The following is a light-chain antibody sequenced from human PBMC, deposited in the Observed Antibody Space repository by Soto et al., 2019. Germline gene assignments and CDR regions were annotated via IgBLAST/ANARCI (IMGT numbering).Light chain of an antibody. Sequence: DIQMTQSPSSLSASVGDRVTITCSASQGTSNNLARYQQKPGKVPKLLIYAASTSQAGVPSWFSGSGSCADFTLTISSLQPEEVATYYGQEYNSGPKTFGQGTKVEIK. CDR1: QGTSNN. CDR2: AAS. CDR3: QEYNSGPKT. V-gene: IGKV1-27*01. J-gene: IGKJ1*01.